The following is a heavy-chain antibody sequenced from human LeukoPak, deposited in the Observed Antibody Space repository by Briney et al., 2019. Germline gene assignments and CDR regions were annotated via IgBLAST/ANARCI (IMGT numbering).Heavy chain of an antibody. J-gene: IGHJ6*03. Sequence: GXXNPNSGNTGYAQKFQGRVTMTRNTSISTAYMELSSLRSEDTAVYYCARGAYSSSAAYYYYYMDVWGKGTTVTVSS. D-gene: IGHD6-6*01. CDR3: ARGAYSSSAAYYYYYMDV. CDR2: XNPNSGNT. V-gene: IGHV1-8*01.